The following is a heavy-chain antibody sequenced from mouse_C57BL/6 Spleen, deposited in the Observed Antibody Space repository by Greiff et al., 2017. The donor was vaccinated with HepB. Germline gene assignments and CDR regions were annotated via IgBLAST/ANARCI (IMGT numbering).Heavy chain of an antibody. CDR1: GYSITSGYY. D-gene: IGHD2-4*01. CDR3: ARGMDYDEDFFDY. Sequence: VQLQQSGPGLAKPSQSLSLTCSVTGYSITSGYYWNWIRQFPGNKLEWMGYISYDGSNNYNPSLKNRISITRDTSKNQFFLKLNSVTTEDTATYYCARGMDYDEDFFDYWGQGTTLTVSS. CDR2: ISYDGSN. V-gene: IGHV3-6*01. J-gene: IGHJ2*01.